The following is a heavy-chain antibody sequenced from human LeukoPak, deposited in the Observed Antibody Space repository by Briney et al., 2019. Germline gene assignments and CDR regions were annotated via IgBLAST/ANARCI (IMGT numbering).Heavy chain of an antibody. Sequence: GGSLRLSCAASGFTVSSNYMSWVRQAPGKGLEWVSVIYTGGSIYYADSVKGRITISRDNSKNTLYLQMNSLRAEDTAVYYCARAPPGVHPFDYWGRGRLVTVSS. J-gene: IGHJ4*02. V-gene: IGHV3-53*01. CDR3: ARAPPGVHPFDY. D-gene: IGHD3-10*01. CDR2: IYTGGSI. CDR1: GFTVSSNY.